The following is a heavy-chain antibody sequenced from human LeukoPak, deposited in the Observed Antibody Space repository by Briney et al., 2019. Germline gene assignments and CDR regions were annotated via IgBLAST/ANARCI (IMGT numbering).Heavy chain of an antibody. V-gene: IGHV3-30*02. D-gene: IGHD4-11*01. CDR2: IRYDGSNK. J-gene: IGHJ3*02. CDR3: AKLVDTTVTDAFDI. Sequence: PGGSLRLSCAASGFTFSSYGMHWVRQAPGKGLEWVAFIRYDGSNKHYADSVKGRFTISRDNSKNTLYLQMNSLRAEDTAVYYCAKLVDTTVTDAFDIWGQGTMVTVSS. CDR1: GFTFSSYG.